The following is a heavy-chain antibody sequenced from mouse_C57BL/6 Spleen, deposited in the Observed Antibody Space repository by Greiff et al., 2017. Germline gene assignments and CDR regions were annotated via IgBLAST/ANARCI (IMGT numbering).Heavy chain of an antibody. Sequence: VQLKESGPGLVKPSQSLSLTCSVTGYSITSGYYWNWIRQFPGNKLEWMGYISYDGSNNYNPSLKNRISITRDTSKNQFFLKLSSVTTEDTATYYCARDNYGSSYSWYFDVWGTGTTVTVSS. D-gene: IGHD1-1*01. CDR3: ARDNYGSSYSWYFDV. CDR2: ISYDGSN. V-gene: IGHV3-6*01. CDR1: GYSITSGYY. J-gene: IGHJ1*03.